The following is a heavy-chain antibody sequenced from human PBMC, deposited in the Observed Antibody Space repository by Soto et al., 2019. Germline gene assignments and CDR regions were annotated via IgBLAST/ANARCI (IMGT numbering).Heavy chain of an antibody. CDR1: GGTFSSYA. V-gene: IGHV1-69*01. CDR3: ARVDYDILPPHNRYYYYYGMDV. Sequence: QVQLVQSGAEVKKPGSSVKVSCKASGGTFSSYAISWVRQAPGQGLEWMGGIIPIFGTANYAQKFQGRVTITEDESTSTAYMELSSLRSEETAVYYCARVDYDILPPHNRYYYYYGMDVWGQGTTVTVSS. CDR2: IIPIFGTA. J-gene: IGHJ6*02. D-gene: IGHD3-9*01.